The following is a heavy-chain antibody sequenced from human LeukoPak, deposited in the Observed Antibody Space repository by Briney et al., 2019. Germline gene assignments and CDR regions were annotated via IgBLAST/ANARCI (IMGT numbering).Heavy chain of an antibody. D-gene: IGHD3-22*01. V-gene: IGHV4-4*07. CDR2: IYTSGST. J-gene: IGHJ4*02. Sequence: SETLSLTCTVSGGSISSYYWSWIRQPAGKGLEWIGRIYTSGSTNYNPSLTSRVPMSEDTSKNQFSLKLSSVTAADTAVYYCARDYYDSSGYGSNWGQGALVTVSS. CDR3: ARDYYDSSGYGSN. CDR1: GGSISSYY.